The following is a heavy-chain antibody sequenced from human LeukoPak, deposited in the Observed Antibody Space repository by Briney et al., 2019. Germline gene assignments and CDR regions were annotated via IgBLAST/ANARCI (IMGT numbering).Heavy chain of an antibody. D-gene: IGHD3-16*01. CDR1: GFTFSSSA. Sequence: PGGSLRLSCAASGFTFSSSAMSWVRQAPGKGLEWVSAISNNGGYTYYADSVQGRFTISRDNSKSTLCLQMNSLRAEDTAVYYCANLNAPYWGNFDYWGQGTLVTVSS. CDR2: ISNNGGYT. CDR3: ANLNAPYWGNFDY. J-gene: IGHJ4*02. V-gene: IGHV3-23*01.